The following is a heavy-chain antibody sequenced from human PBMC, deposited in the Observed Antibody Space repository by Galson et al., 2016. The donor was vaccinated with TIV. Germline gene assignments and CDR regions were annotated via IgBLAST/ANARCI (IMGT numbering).Heavy chain of an antibody. CDR3: AGVSLEVRPSSTFDY. Sequence: QVQLRESGPGLIRPSETLSLTCTISNFPITTASYWGWVRQPPGKGLEWTARSDHTGETDTNQSLKMRVTISVEPSENQFSLNLRSVTAADTAVYYCAGVSLEVRPSSTFDYWGPGTLVTVSS. D-gene: IGHD2-2*01. V-gene: IGHV4-38-2*02. CDR2: SDHTGET. CDR1: NFPITTASY. J-gene: IGHJ4*02.